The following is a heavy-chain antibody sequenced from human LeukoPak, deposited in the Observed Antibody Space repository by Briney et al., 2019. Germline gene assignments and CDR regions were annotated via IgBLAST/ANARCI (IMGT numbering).Heavy chain of an antibody. V-gene: IGHV1-2*02. CDR2: INPNSGGT. D-gene: IGHD3-9*01. J-gene: IGHJ4*02. Sequence: ASVKVSCKASGYTFTGYYMHWVRQAPGQGPEWMGWINPNSGGTNYAQKFQGRVTMTRDTSISTAYMELSRLRSDDTAVYYCARRYDILTGYYWFDYWGQGTLVTVSS. CDR3: ARRYDILTGYYWFDY. CDR1: GYTFTGYY.